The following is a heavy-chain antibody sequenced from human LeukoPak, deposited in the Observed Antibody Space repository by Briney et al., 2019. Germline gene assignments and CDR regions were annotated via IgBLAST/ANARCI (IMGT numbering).Heavy chain of an antibody. CDR3: ARARSWFSTASDFDY. CDR1: GYTFTSYY. D-gene: IGHD6-13*01. V-gene: IGHV1-46*01. Sequence: AASVKVSCKASGYTFTSYYMHWVRQAPGQGLEWMGIINPSGGSTSYAQKFQGRVTMTRDTSTSTVYMELSGLRSEDTAVYYCARARSWFSTASDFDYWGQGTLVTVSS. CDR2: INPSGGST. J-gene: IGHJ4*02.